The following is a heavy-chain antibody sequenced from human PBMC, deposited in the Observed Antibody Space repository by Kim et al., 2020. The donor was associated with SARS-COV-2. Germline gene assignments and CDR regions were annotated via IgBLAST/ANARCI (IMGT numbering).Heavy chain of an antibody. CDR3: VKERTSGWYDFDY. J-gene: IGHJ4*02. Sequence: GGSLRLSCSASGFTFSSYAMHWVRQAPGKGLEYVSGISTYGGRTYYADSVKDRFIISRDNSRNMLNLQMSSLRSEATAVYYCVKERTSGWYDFDYWGQGTLVTVSS. CDR1: GFTFSSYA. CDR2: ISTYGGRT. D-gene: IGHD6-19*01. V-gene: IGHV3-64D*06.